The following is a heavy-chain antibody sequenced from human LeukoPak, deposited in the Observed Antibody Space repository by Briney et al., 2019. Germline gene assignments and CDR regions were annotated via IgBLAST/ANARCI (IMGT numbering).Heavy chain of an antibody. Sequence: SETLSLTCAVYGGSISGYYWSWIRQPPGKGLKWVGEIHYTGATSYNPSLKSRATISIETSKNQVSLRLSSVTAADTAVYYCTRGNILSGYCFDFWGQGALVTLSS. CDR1: GGSISGYY. V-gene: IGHV4-34*01. CDR2: IHYTGAT. D-gene: IGHD3-9*01. J-gene: IGHJ4*02. CDR3: TRGNILSGYCFDF.